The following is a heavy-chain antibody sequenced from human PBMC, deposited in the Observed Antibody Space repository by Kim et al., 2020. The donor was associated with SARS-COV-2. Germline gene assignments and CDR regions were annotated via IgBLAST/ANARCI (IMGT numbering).Heavy chain of an antibody. V-gene: IGHV4-34*01. D-gene: IGHD3-10*01. CDR2: INHSGST. CDR1: GGSFSGYY. Sequence: SETLSLTCAVYGGSFSGYYWSWIRQPPGKGLEWIGEINHSGSTNYNPSLKSRVTISVDTSKNQFSLKLSSVTAADTAVYYCARGVGGSGVLPYYWGQGTLVTVSS. J-gene: IGHJ4*02. CDR3: ARGVGGSGVLPYY.